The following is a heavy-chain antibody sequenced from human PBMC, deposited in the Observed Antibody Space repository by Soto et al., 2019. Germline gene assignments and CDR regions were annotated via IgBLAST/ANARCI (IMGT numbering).Heavy chain of an antibody. Sequence: GGSLRLSCAASGFTFNRYGMSWVRQAPGKGLEWVSAISASGDNTYYADSVKGRFTTSRDSSNNTLYLQMNSLRADDTALYYCVKLRLELLYLDSWGLGALVTVSS. D-gene: IGHD1-7*01. V-gene: IGHV3-23*01. J-gene: IGHJ4*02. CDR1: GFTFNRYG. CDR3: VKLRLELLYLDS. CDR2: ISASGDNT.